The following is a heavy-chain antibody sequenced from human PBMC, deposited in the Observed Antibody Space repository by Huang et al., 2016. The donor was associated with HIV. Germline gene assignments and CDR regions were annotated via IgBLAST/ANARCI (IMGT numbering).Heavy chain of an antibody. D-gene: IGHD4-17*01. J-gene: IGHJ3*02. CDR3: TREYTVAGAFDI. V-gene: IGHV3-30*04. CDR2: VANDGSEK. Sequence: QVQLVESGGGVVQPGRSLRLSCAASGFTFTNYAMHWVRQSAGKRREWGTVVANDGSEKYYADSGKGRFTISRENFKNALYLQMNRLRPEDTAIYYCTREYTVAGAFDIWGQGTMVTVSS. CDR1: GFTFTNYA.